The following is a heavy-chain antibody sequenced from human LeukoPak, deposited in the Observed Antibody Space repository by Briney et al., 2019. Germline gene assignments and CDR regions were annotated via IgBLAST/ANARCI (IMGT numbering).Heavy chain of an antibody. CDR2: ISYDGSNK. V-gene: IGHV3-30-3*01. CDR1: GFTFSSYA. Sequence: GGSLRLSCAASGFTFSSYAMHWVRQAPGKGLEWAAVISYDGSNKYYADSVKGRFTISRDNSKNTLYLQMNSLRAEDTAVYYCARPSEELVPYYFDYWGQGTLVTVSS. J-gene: IGHJ4*02. CDR3: ARPSEELVPYYFDY. D-gene: IGHD6-13*01.